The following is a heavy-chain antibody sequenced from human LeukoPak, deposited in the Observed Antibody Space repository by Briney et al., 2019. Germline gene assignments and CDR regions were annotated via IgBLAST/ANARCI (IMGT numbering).Heavy chain of an antibody. Sequence: GGSLILSCAASGFTFSSYSMNWVRQAPGKGLEWVSSISSSSSYIYYADSVKGRFTISRDNAKNSLYLQMNSLRAEDTAVYYCARDLFVRRYFDYWGQGTLVTVSS. CDR2: ISSSSSYI. CDR1: GFTFSSYS. D-gene: IGHD3-10*01. J-gene: IGHJ4*02. V-gene: IGHV3-21*01. CDR3: ARDLFVRRYFDY.